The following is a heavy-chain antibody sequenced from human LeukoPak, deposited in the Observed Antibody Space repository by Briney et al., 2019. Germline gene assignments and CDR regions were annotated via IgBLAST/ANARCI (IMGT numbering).Heavy chain of an antibody. CDR2: IYYSGST. V-gene: IGHV4-39*01. Sequence: SETLSLTCTASGGSISSSSYYWGWIRQPPGKGLEWIGSIYYSGSTYYNPSLKRRVTISVDTSNNQFSLKLSSVTAADTAVYYCASYSSGWYEDLWGQGTLVTVSS. J-gene: IGHJ5*02. CDR1: GGSISSSSYY. CDR3: ASYSSGWYEDL. D-gene: IGHD6-19*01.